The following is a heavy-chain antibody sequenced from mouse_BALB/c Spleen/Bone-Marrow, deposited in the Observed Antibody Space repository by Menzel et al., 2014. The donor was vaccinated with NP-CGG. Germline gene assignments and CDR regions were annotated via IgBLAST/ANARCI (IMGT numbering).Heavy chain of an antibody. D-gene: IGHD1-1*01. CDR3: TRGYYYGSSYVFDY. J-gene: IGHJ2*01. Sequence: EVQGVESGGGLAQPGGSMKSSCVASGFTFSNYWMNWVRRSPEKGLEWVAEIRLKSNNYATHYAESVKGRFTISRDDSKSSVYLQMNNLRAEDTGIYYCTRGYYYGSSYVFDYWGQGTTLTVSS. CDR1: GFTFSNYW. V-gene: IGHV6-6*02. CDR2: IRLKSNNYAT.